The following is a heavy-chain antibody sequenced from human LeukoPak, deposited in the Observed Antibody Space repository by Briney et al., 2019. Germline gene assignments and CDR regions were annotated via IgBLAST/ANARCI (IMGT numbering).Heavy chain of an antibody. CDR1: GASINSDY. V-gene: IGHV4-4*07. D-gene: IGHD3-10*01. J-gene: IGHJ4*02. CDR2: IFVSGST. CDR3: VRGWAPRGEKSSFAS. Sequence: PSETLSLTCTVSGASINSDYWTWVRQVAGKGLEWIGRIFVSGSTNYNPYLRSRITMSVDTSKNQFSLDLSSVTAADTGVYYCVRGWAPRGEKSSFASWGQGTLVTVSS.